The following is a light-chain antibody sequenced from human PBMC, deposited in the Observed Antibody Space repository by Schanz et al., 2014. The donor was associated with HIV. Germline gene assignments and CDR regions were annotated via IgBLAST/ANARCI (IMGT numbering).Light chain of an antibody. CDR2: KAS. CDR1: QSIGNS. J-gene: IGKJ4*01. Sequence: DIQMSQSPSSLSASVGDRVTITCRASQSIGNSLAWYQQKPGRAPKLLIYKASTLEPGVPSTFSGSGSATEFTLTISSLQPDDFATYYCQQLNSYPLTFGGGTKVEIK. V-gene: IGKV1-5*03. CDR3: QQLNSYPLT.